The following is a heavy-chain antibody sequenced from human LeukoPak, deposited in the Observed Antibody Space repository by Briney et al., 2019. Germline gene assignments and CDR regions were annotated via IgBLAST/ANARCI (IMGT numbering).Heavy chain of an antibody. CDR3: ARIPPAATHTYYYYYGMDV. CDR1: GGSISSSSYY. D-gene: IGHD2-15*01. V-gene: IGHV4-39*07. Sequence: SETLSLTCTVSGGSISSSSYYWGWIRQPPGKGLEWIGSIYYSGSTYYNPSLKSRVTISVDTSKNQFSLKLSSVTAADTAVYYCARIPPAATHTYYYYYGMDVWGQGTTVTVSS. CDR2: IYYSGST. J-gene: IGHJ6*02.